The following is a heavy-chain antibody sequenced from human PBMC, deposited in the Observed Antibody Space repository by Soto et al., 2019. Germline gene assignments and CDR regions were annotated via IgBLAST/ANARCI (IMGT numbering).Heavy chain of an antibody. D-gene: IGHD1-26*01. CDR1: GYTFSTYE. Sequence: QVQLVQSGAEVKKPGASVKVSCEASGYTFSTYEMHWVRQAPGQRPEWMGWINGGNGKSKYSETLQGRVTFTRDTSASTAYMELTSLRSEDTAVYYCARGGGATSTHYYYYMDVWGTGTTVTVSS. CDR2: INGGNGKS. J-gene: IGHJ6*03. V-gene: IGHV1-3*01. CDR3: ARGGGATSTHYYYYMDV.